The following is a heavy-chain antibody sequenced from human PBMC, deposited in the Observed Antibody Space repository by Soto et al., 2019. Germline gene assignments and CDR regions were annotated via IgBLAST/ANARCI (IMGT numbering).Heavy chain of an antibody. V-gene: IGHV1-69*04. J-gene: IGHJ4*02. CDR3: ARDRGYTYGFDF. CDR2: IIPILGIA. CDR1: GGTFSSYT. Sequence: SVKVSCKASGGTFSSYTISWVRQAPGQGLEWMGRIIPILGIANYAQKFQGRVTITTDKSTSTAYMELNSLRDEDTAVYYCARDRGYTYGFDFWGQGALVTVSS. D-gene: IGHD5-18*01.